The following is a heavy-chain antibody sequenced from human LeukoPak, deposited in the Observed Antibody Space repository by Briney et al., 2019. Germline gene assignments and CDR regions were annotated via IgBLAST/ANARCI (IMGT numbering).Heavy chain of an antibody. J-gene: IGHJ6*02. Sequence: PSETLSLTCTVSGASLSSYYWSRVRQPPGKGLKWIGYIYYSGSTNYNPSLKSRVTISVYTSKNQFSLKLSSVTAADTAVYYCARGPNNLGYYYYGMDVWGQGTTVTVSS. CDR3: ARGPNNLGYYYYGMDV. V-gene: IGHV4-59*01. CDR1: GASLSSYY. CDR2: IYYSGST. D-gene: IGHD7-27*01.